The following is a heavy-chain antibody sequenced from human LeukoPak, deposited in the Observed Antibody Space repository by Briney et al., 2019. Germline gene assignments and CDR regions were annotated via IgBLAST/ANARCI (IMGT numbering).Heavy chain of an antibody. CDR1: GGSISSGGYS. D-gene: IGHD1-26*01. V-gene: IGHV4-30-2*01. Sequence: PSETLSLTCAVSGGSISSGGYSWSWIRQPAGEGLEWIGYIYHSGSTYYNPSLKSRVTISVDRSKNQFSLKLSSVTAADTAVYYCARTQERGSYLAFDIWGQGTMVTVSS. J-gene: IGHJ3*02. CDR3: ARTQERGSYLAFDI. CDR2: IYHSGST.